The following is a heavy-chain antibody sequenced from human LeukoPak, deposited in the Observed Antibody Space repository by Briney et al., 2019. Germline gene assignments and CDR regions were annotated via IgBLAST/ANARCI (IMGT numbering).Heavy chain of an antibody. CDR1: GYTFTSYG. J-gene: IGHJ3*02. Sequence: VASVKVSCKASGYTFTSYGISWVRQAPGQGLEWMGWISAYNGNTNYAQKLQGRVTTTTDTSTSTAYMELRSLRSDDTAVYYCARHLGPTVTIDAFDIWGQGTMVTVSS. V-gene: IGHV1-18*01. CDR3: ARHLGPTVTIDAFDI. CDR2: ISAYNGNT. D-gene: IGHD4-17*01.